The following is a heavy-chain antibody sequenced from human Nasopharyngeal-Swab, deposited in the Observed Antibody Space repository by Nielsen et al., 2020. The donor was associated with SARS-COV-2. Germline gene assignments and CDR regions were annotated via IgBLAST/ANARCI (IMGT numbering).Heavy chain of an antibody. Sequence: WVRQAPGQGLEWMGWISAYNGNTNYAQKLQGRVTMTTDTSTSTAYMELRSLRSDDTAVYYCARAGIAAAGDFDYWAREPWSPSPQ. J-gene: IGHJ4*02. V-gene: IGHV1-18*01. CDR3: ARAGIAAAGDFDY. D-gene: IGHD6-13*01. CDR2: ISAYNGNT.